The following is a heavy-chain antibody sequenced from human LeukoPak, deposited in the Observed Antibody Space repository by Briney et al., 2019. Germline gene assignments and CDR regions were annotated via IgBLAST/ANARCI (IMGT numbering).Heavy chain of an antibody. CDR1: RFTFSTYT. Sequence: GGSLRLSCATSRFTFSTYTMNWVRQAPGKRLEWVSSISSSSSYIYYADSVKGRFTISRDNAKNSLYLQMNTLRAEDTAVYYCARDRTTVTTFDYWGQGTLVTVSS. J-gene: IGHJ4*02. D-gene: IGHD4-17*01. V-gene: IGHV3-21*01. CDR2: ISSSSSYI. CDR3: ARDRTTVTTFDY.